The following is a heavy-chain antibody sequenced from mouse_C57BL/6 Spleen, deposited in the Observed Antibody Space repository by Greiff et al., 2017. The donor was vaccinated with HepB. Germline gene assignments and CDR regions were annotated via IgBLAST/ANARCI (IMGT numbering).Heavy chain of an antibody. V-gene: IGHV1-72*01. J-gene: IGHJ1*03. CDR3: ARDGFTTVVVGDWYFDV. CDR1: GYTFTSYW. CDR2: IDPNSGGT. Sequence: VQLQQPGAELVKPGASVKLSCKASGYTFTSYWMHWVKQRPGRGLEWIGRIDPNSGGTKYTEKFKSKATLTVDKPSSTAYMQLSSLTSEDSAVYYCARDGFTTVVVGDWYFDVWGTGTTVTVSS. D-gene: IGHD1-1*01.